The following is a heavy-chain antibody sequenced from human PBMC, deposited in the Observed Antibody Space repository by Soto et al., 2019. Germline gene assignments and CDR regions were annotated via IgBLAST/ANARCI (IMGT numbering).Heavy chain of an antibody. CDR3: AKDRANSSSWPDY. V-gene: IGHV3-30*18. D-gene: IGHD6-13*01. CDR1: GFIFSGHG. Sequence: QVPLVESGGGVVQPGRSLRLACVASGFIFSGHGMHWVRQVPGKGLEWVAVVSYDGRYTHYADSVKGRFTISRDNSKIKVYMQMTSLRAEDAARYYCAKDRANSSSWPDYWGQGTLVTVSS. J-gene: IGHJ4*02. CDR2: VSYDGRYT.